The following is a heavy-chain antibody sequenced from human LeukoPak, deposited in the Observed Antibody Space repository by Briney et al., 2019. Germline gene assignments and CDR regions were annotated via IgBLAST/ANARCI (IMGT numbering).Heavy chain of an antibody. CDR2: ISNSGGST. V-gene: IGHV3-23*01. CDR1: GFTFNNYG. J-gene: IGHJ4*02. Sequence: GGSLRLSCAASGFTFNNYGMNWVRQAPGKGLEWVSTISNSGGSTYYADSVKGRFIISRDNSKNTLYLQMNSLRGGDTAAYYCAKLGDYGYWGQGTLVTVYS. CDR3: AKLGDYGY. D-gene: IGHD4-17*01.